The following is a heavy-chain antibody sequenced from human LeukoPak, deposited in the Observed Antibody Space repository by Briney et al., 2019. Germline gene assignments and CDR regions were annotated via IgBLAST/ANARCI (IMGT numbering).Heavy chain of an antibody. J-gene: IGHJ4*02. CDR1: GFTFSTYP. V-gene: IGHV3-30*04. CDR2: IADDGKDK. D-gene: IGHD3-10*01. Sequence: GGSLRLSCAASGFTFSTYPIHWVRQAPGKGLEWVSAIADDGKDKHYVESVKGRFTISRDNSKNTLYPQMNSLRVEDTAVYYCARAVGYGSGSYRLDYWGQGTLVTVSS. CDR3: ARAVGYGSGSYRLDY.